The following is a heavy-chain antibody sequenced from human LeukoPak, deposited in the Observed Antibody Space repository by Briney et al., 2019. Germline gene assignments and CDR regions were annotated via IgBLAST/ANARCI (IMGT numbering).Heavy chain of an antibody. Sequence: PGGSLRLSCATSGFTFSSYGIHWVRQAPGKGLEWVTFIRYDGRQTYYANSVKGRFTVSRDASKNMLYLQMNSLRTEDTALDYCTKETLGGESTFDAGGQGTLVIVSS. CDR2: IRYDGRQT. CDR3: TKETLGGESTFDA. J-gene: IGHJ1*01. CDR1: GFTFSSYG. V-gene: IGHV3-30*02. D-gene: IGHD3-3*02.